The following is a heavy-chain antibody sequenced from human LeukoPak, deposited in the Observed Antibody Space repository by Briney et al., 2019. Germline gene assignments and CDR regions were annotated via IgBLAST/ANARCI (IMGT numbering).Heavy chain of an antibody. CDR3: AREASGSYVSSYMDV. D-gene: IGHD3-10*01. CDR2: INPNSGGT. Sequence: ASVKVSCKASGYTFTGYYMHWVRQAPGQGLEWMGWINPNSGGTNYAQKFQGRVTMTRDTSISTAYMELSRLRSDDTAVYYCAREASGSYVSSYMDVWGKGTTVTVSS. J-gene: IGHJ6*03. CDR1: GYTFTGYY. V-gene: IGHV1-2*02.